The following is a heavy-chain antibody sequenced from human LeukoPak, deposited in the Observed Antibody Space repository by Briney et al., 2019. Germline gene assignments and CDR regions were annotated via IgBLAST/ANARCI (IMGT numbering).Heavy chain of an antibody. D-gene: IGHD5-24*01. V-gene: IGHV4-39*01. CDR2: IYYSGST. CDR1: GGSISNSNYY. CDR3: ARIIEMATIFAPFDP. Sequence: SETLSLTCTVSGGSISNSNYYWGWIRQPPGKGLEWIGSIYYSGSTYHSPSLKSRVTISVDTSKNQFSLKLSSVTAADTAVYYCARIIEMATIFAPFDPWGQGTLVTVSS. J-gene: IGHJ5*02.